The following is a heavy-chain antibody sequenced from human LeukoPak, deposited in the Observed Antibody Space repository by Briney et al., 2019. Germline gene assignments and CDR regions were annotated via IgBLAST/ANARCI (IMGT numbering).Heavy chain of an antibody. CDR3: AGTRLPSLYYYHYYMDV. CDR2: INTNTGNP. J-gene: IGHJ6*03. CDR1: GYTFTSYA. D-gene: IGHD6-25*01. Sequence: GASVTVSCKASGYTFTSYAMNWVRQAPGQGLEWMGWINTNTGNPTYAQGFTGRFVFSLDTSVSTAYLQISSLKAEDTAVYYCAGTRLPSLYYYHYYMDVWGKGTTVTVSS. V-gene: IGHV7-4-1*02.